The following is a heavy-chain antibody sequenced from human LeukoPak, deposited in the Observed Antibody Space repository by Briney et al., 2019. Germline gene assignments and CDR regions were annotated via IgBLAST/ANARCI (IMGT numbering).Heavy chain of an antibody. CDR2: IYYSGGT. V-gene: IGHV4-39*07. CDR3: ARLAAAGSWFDP. CDR1: GGSISSSSYY. Sequence: SETLSLTCTVSGGSISSSSYYWGWIPQPPGKGLEWIGSIYYSGGTYYNPSLESRVAISADMSKNQISLKLSSVTAADTAVYYCARLAAAGSWFDPWGQGTLVTVSS. D-gene: IGHD6-13*01. J-gene: IGHJ5*02.